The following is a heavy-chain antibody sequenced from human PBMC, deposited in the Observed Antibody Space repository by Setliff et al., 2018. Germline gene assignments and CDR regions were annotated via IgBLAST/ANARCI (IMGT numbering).Heavy chain of an antibody. CDR3: AKDSSGWPHSLISYFQH. CDR2: IIPIFGTA. D-gene: IGHD6-19*01. V-gene: IGHV1-69*13. J-gene: IGHJ1*01. Sequence: SVKVSCKASGGTFSSYAISWVRQAPGQGLEWMGGIIPIFGTANYAQKFQGRVTITADESTSTAYMELSSLRSEDTAVYYCAKDSSGWPHSLISYFQHWGQGTLVTSPQ. CDR1: GGTFSSYA.